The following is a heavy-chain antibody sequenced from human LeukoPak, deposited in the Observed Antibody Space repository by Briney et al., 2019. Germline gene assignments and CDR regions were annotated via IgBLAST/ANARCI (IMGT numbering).Heavy chain of an antibody. J-gene: IGHJ3*02. CDR1: GGSISSRSYY. CDR2: IYTSGST. V-gene: IGHV4-61*02. Sequence: PSETLSLTCTVSGGSISSRSYYWSWIRQPAGKGLEWIGRIYTSGSTNYNPSLKSRVTISVDTSKNQFSLKLSSVTAADTAVYYCARGIVADAFDIWGQGTMVTVSS. CDR3: ARGIVADAFDI. D-gene: IGHD3-22*01.